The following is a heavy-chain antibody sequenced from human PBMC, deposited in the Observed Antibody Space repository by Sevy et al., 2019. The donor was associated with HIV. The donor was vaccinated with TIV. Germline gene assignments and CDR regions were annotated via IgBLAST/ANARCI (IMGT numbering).Heavy chain of an antibody. D-gene: IGHD4-17*01. J-gene: IGHJ4*02. V-gene: IGHV3-48*03. CDR3: ARDLPPSATTVPHFDC. CDR1: GFTFSSYE. CDR2: ISNSGTAM. Sequence: GGSLRLSCAASGFTFSSYEMNWDRQAPGKGLEWISYISNSGTAMYYSDSVRGRFTISRDNARRSLYLQMNSLRAEDTAVYYCARDLPPSATTVPHFDCWGQGTLVTVSS.